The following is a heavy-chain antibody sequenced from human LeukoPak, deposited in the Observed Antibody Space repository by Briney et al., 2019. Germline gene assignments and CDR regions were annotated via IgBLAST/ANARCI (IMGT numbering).Heavy chain of an antibody. CDR1: GYTFTSYD. D-gene: IGHD3-10*01. J-gene: IGHJ4*02. CDR3: ARLRVWFGELPKEGYYFDY. CDR2: ISAYNGNT. V-gene: IGHV1-18*01. Sequence: ASVKVSSKASGYTFTSYDINWVRQATGQGLEWMGWISAYNGNTNYAQKLQGRVAMTTDTSTRTAYMELRSLRSDDTAVYYCARLRVWFGELPKEGYYFDYWGQGTLVTVSS.